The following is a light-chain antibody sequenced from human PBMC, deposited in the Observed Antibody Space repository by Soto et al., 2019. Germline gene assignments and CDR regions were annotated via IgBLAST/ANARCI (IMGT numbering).Light chain of an antibody. CDR1: SSDVDSYNY. CDR2: DVS. Sequence: QSALTQPASVSGSPGQSITISCTGTSSDVDSYNYVSWYQQHPGKAPKLIIYDVSNRPSGVSNRFSGSKSGNTASLTISGLQAADEADYYCSSYTSSSTPVVFGGGTKLTVL. J-gene: IGLJ2*01. CDR3: SSYTSSSTPVV. V-gene: IGLV2-14*01.